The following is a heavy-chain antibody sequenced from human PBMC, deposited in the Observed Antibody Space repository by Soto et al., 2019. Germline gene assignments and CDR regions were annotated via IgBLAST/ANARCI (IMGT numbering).Heavy chain of an antibody. D-gene: IGHD2-21*01. Sequence: QVQLVQSGAEVKKPGSSLKVACKASGGTFSSYTISWVRQAPGQGLEGMGRIIPILGIANYAQKFQGRFTITADKSTSTAYMELRSLRSEDTAVYYCARSVIAFDYWVQGTLVTVSS. CDR2: IIPILGIA. CDR1: GGTFSSYT. CDR3: ARSVIAFDY. V-gene: IGHV1-69*02. J-gene: IGHJ4*02.